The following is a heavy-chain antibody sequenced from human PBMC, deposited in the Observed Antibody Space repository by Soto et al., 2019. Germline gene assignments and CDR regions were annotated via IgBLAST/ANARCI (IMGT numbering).Heavy chain of an antibody. CDR1: GFTFTNYW. Sequence: LRLSCAASGFTFTNYWMSWVRRAPGKGLEWVANIKPDGSEKWYVDSVKGRFTISRDNAKKSLYLQLNSLRAEDTAVYYCARGDYYDVSGPFSDAFDIWGQGTMVTVSS. V-gene: IGHV3-7*04. J-gene: IGHJ3*02. CDR2: IKPDGSEK. CDR3: ARGDYYDVSGPFSDAFDI. D-gene: IGHD3-22*01.